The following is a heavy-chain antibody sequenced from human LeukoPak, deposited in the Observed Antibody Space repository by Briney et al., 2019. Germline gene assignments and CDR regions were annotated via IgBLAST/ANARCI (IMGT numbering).Heavy chain of an antibody. CDR1: GYTLTELS. V-gene: IGHV1-24*01. J-gene: IGHJ4*02. D-gene: IGHD1-26*01. Sequence: ASVKVSCKVSGYTLTELSMHRVRQAPGKGLEWMGGFDPEDGETIYAQKFQGRVTMTEDTSTDTAYMELSSLRSEDTAVYYCATGPSGSYHNFDYWGQGTLVTVSS. CDR3: ATGPSGSYHNFDY. CDR2: FDPEDGET.